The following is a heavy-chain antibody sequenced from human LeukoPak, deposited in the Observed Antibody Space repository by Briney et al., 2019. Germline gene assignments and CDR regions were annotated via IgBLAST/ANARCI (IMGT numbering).Heavy chain of an antibody. J-gene: IGHJ4*02. Sequence: GGSLRLSCAASGFTFSSHGMGWVRQAPGKGLEWVSGISAGASSTYYADSVKGRFTISRDNSKNTLYLQVNSLRAEDTAVYYCAKVQGQVIGYYFDYWGQGTLVTVSS. CDR3: AKVQGQVIGYYFDY. CDR2: ISAGASST. V-gene: IGHV3-23*01. CDR1: GFTFSSHG. D-gene: IGHD3/OR15-3a*01.